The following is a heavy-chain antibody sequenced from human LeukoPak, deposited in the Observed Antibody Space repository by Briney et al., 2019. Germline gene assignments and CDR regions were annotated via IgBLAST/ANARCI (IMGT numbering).Heavy chain of an antibody. CDR1: GGSISSSSYS. D-gene: IGHD3-22*01. J-gene: IGHJ4*02. CDR2: IYYSGST. V-gene: IGHV4-39*01. CDR3: ARHDSSGYFWDY. Sequence: SETLSLTCTVSGGSISSSSYSWGWIRQPPGKGLEWIGSIYYSGSTYYNPSLKSRVTISVDTSKNQFSLKLSSVTAADTAVYYCARHDSSGYFWDYWGQGTLVTVSS.